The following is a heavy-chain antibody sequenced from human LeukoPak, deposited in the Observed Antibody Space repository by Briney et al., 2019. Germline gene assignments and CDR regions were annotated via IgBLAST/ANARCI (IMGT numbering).Heavy chain of an antibody. CDR3: ARVYTAMANQPPGY. CDR1: EFSVGSNY. V-gene: IGHV3-66*01. Sequence: GGSLRLSCAASEFSVGSNYMTWVRQAPGKGLEWVSLIYSGGSTYYADSVKGRFTISRDNSKNTLYLQMNSLRAEDTAVYYCARVYTAMANQPPGYWGQGTLVTVSS. D-gene: IGHD5-18*01. CDR2: IYSGGST. J-gene: IGHJ4*02.